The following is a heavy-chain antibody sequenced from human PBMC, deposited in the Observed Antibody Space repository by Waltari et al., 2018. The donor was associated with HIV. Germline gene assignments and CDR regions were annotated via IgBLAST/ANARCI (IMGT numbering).Heavy chain of an antibody. V-gene: IGHV3-30*03. CDR1: GFSFRNYA. Sequence: QVQLVESGGGVAQPGRSLRLSCAAFGFSFRNYAMHWVRQAPGKGLEWLTLISYDETNEYYTDSVRGRFTISRDNSKNMLYLQMNNLRPEDTAIYYCVVSSFDYWGQGTLVTVSS. D-gene: IGHD3-10*01. J-gene: IGHJ4*02. CDR2: ISYDETNE. CDR3: VVSSFDY.